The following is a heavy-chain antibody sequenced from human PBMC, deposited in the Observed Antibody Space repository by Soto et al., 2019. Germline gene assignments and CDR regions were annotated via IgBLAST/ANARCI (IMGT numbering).Heavy chain of an antibody. CDR1: GFTFSSYS. CDR3: ASSSHVDIVATWPPYGMDV. J-gene: IGHJ6*02. D-gene: IGHD5-12*01. CDR2: ISSSSSYI. V-gene: IGHV3-21*04. Sequence: PGGSLRLSCAASGFTFSSYSMNWVRQAPGKGLEWVSSISSSSSYIYYADSVKGRFTISRDNAKNSLYLQMNSLRAEDTAVYYCASSSHVDIVATWPPYGMDVWGQGTTVTVSS.